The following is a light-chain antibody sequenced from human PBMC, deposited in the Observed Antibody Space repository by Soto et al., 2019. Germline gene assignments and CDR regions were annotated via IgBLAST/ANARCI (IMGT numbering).Light chain of an antibody. CDR1: TSDVGYYNY. CDR2: DVS. V-gene: IGLV2-14*01. CDR3: TSYRSSATYV. J-gene: IGLJ1*01. Sequence: QSALTQPASVSGSPGQSITISCTGTTSDVGYYNYVSWYQQHPGQAPKLMIYDVSNRPSGVSNRFAGAKSDNTASLTISVLQAEDEAYYYCTSYRSSATYVFGTGTKVTVL.